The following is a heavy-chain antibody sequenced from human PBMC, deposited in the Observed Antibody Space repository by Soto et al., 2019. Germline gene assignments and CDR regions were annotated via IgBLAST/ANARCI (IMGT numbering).Heavy chain of an antibody. J-gene: IGHJ4*02. Sequence: GASVKVSCKASGYTFTGYYMHWVRQAPGQGLEWMGWINPNSGGTNYAQKFQGRVTMTRDTSISTAYMALSRLRSDDTAVYYCARAPAYDILTGVFDYWGQGTLVTRLL. CDR3: ARAPAYDILTGVFDY. D-gene: IGHD3-9*01. CDR2: INPNSGGT. V-gene: IGHV1-2*02. CDR1: GYTFTGYY.